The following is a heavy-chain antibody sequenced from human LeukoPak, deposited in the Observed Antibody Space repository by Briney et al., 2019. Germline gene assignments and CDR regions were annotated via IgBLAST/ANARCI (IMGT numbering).Heavy chain of an antibody. CDR2: ISYDGSNK. CDR1: GFTFSSYA. D-gene: IGHD5-12*01. CDR3: ARDRRGYSGYDPLSNFDY. J-gene: IGHJ4*02. Sequence: GGSLRLSCAASGFTFSSYAMSWVRQAPGKGLEWVAVISYDGSNKYYADSVKGRFTISRDNAKNSLYLQMNSLRAEDTAVYYCARDRRGYSGYDPLSNFDYWGQGTLVTVSS. V-gene: IGHV3-30-3*01.